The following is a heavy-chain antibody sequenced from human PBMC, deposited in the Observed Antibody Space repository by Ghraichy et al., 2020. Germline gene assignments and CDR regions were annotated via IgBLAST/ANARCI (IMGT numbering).Heavy chain of an antibody. CDR1: GFTFSSYD. D-gene: IGHD3-3*01. V-gene: IGHV3-13*01. CDR3: AREKESSGYYDYYYGMDV. CDR2: IGTAGDT. Sequence: GGSLRLSCAASGFTFSSYDMHWVRQATGKGLEWVSAIGTAGDTYYPGSVKGRFTISRENAKNSLYLQMNSLRAEDTAVYYCAREKESSGYYDYYYGMDVWGQGTTVTVSS. J-gene: IGHJ6*02.